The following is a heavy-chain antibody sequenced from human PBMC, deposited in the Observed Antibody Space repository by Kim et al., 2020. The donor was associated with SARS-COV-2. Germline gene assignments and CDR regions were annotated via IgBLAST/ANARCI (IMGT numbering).Heavy chain of an antibody. CDR2: ISSTSSFI. CDR3: AREEVSGNDYYGMDV. D-gene: IGHD3-10*01. J-gene: IGHJ6*02. V-gene: IGHV3-21*01. CDR1: GFSFSSYI. Sequence: GGSLRLSCVASGFSFSSYIMNWVRQAPGKGLEWVSSISSTSSFIYYADSLRGRFTIPRDNAKNSLYLEMYSLRAEDTAVYYCAREEVSGNDYYGMDVWGPGTTVSVSS.